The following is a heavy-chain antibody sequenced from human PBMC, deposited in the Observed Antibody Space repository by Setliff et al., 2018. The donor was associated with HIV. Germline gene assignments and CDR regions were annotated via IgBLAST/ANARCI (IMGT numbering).Heavy chain of an antibody. D-gene: IGHD3-22*01. CDR1: GGSINSGGYY. CDR3: ARRGDSSSYLYAFEI. V-gene: IGHV4-31*11. J-gene: IGHJ3*02. Sequence: PSETLSLTCAVSGGSINSGGYYWTWIRQHPGMGLEWIGYIHYSGSTYYNPSLKSRVTISVDTSKNQFSLKLSSVTAADTAVYCCARRGDSSSYLYAFEIWGQGTMVTVSS. CDR2: IHYSGST.